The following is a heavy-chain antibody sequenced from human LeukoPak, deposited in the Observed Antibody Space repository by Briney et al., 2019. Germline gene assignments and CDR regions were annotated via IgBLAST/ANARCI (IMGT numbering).Heavy chain of an antibody. J-gene: IGHJ5*02. Sequence: PSQTLSLTCTVSGGSISSGSYYWSWIRQPAGEGLEWIGRIYTSGSTNYYPSLKSRVTISVDTSKNQFSLKLSSVTAADTAVYYCARSPVWWFDPWGQGTLVTVSS. CDR3: ARSPVWWFDP. CDR1: GGSISSGSYY. D-gene: IGHD3-16*01. V-gene: IGHV4-61*02. CDR2: IYTSGST.